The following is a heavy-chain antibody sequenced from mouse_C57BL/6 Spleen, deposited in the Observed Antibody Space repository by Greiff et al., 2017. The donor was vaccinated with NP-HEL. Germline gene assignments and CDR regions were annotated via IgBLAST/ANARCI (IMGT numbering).Heavy chain of an antibody. CDR3: ARDYYGSSFLNFDV. CDR1: GYTFTSYN. V-gene: IGHV1-12*01. J-gene: IGHJ1*03. Sequence: LQQSGAELVRPGASVKMSCKASGYTFTSYNMHWVKQTPRQGLEWIGAIYPGNGDTSYNQKFKGKATLTVDKSSSTAYMQLSSLTSEDSAVYFCARDYYGSSFLNFDVWGTGTTVTVSS. D-gene: IGHD1-1*01. CDR2: IYPGNGDT.